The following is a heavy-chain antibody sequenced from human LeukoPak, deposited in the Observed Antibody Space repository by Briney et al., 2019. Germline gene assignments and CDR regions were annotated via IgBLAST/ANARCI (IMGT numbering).Heavy chain of an antibody. Sequence: SETLCLTCTVSGVSMASDFRVWIRQPPGKGLEYIGYIYHSGSTTYNPALKKRLTISLDKSNNQFSLNLSSVTAADTAMYYCARYTTSVVLGAFDVWGQGTMVTVSS. V-gene: IGHV4-59*01. D-gene: IGHD2-2*02. CDR1: GVSMASDF. J-gene: IGHJ3*01. CDR2: IYHSGST. CDR3: ARYTTSVVLGAFDV.